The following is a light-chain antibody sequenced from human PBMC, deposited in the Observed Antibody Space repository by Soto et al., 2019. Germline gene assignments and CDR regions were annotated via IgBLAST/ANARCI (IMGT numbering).Light chain of an antibody. V-gene: IGKV3-15*01. CDR1: QSVSSN. CDR2: GAS. CDR3: QQYNNWPPFT. Sequence: EIVMTQSPATLSVSPGERATLSCRASQSVSSNLAWYQQKPGQAPRLLIYGASTRATGIPGRFSGSGSGTEFTLTISSLQSEYFAVYYCQQYNNWPPFTFGPGTKVDIQ. J-gene: IGKJ3*01.